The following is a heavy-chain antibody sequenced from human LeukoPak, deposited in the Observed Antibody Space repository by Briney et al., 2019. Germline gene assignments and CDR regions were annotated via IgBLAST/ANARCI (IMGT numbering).Heavy chain of an antibody. CDR2: IYSDGGT. CDR3: ARRGDSGSFYTA. V-gene: IGHV3-53*01. Sequence: GGSLRLSCAASGFTVSSNYMSWVRQAPGKGLEWVSVIYSDGGTYYVDSVKGRFTISRDSSKNTLYLQMNSLRVEDTAVYYCARRGDSGSFYTAWGQGTLVTVSS. D-gene: IGHD3-10*01. J-gene: IGHJ5*02. CDR1: GFTVSSNY.